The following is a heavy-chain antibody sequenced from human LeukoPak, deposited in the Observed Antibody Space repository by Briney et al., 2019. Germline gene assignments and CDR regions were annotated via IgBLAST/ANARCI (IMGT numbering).Heavy chain of an antibody. V-gene: IGHV3-23*01. CDR3: ATWNLGYSGYDLDWFEDY. CDR1: GFTFSSYS. D-gene: IGHD5-12*01. Sequence: HPGGSLRLSCAASGFTFSSYSMNWVRQAPGKGLEWVSAISGSGGSTYYADSVKGRFTISRDNSKNTLYLQMNSLRAEETAVYYCATWNLGYSGYDLDWFEDYWGQGTLVTVSS. CDR2: ISGSGGST. J-gene: IGHJ4*02.